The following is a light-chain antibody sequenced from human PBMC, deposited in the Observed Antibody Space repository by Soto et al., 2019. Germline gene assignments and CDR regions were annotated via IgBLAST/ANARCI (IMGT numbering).Light chain of an antibody. CDR1: STDFVGYNR. V-gene: IGLV2-18*02. CDR3: SSSTSTTTLL. CDR2: AAS. Sequence: QSALTQPPSVSGSPGQSVTISCTGTSTDFVGYNRVSWYQQPPGTAPKLMIYAASNRPPGVSNRFSGSKSGNTASLTISGLQAEDEAEYYCSSSTSTTTLLFGGGTKVTVL. J-gene: IGLJ2*01.